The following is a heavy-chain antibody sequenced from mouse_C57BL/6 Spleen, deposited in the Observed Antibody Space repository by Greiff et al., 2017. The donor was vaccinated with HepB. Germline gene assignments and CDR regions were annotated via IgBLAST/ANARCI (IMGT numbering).Heavy chain of an antibody. CDR3: ARSRDYGSSPGNY. J-gene: IGHJ2*01. CDR2: IYPRSGNT. V-gene: IGHV1-81*01. CDR1: GYTFTSYG. D-gene: IGHD1-1*01. Sequence: VQLQQSGAELARPGASVKLSCKASGYTFTSYGISWVKQRTGQGLEWIGEIYPRSGNTYYNEKFKGKATLTADKSSSTAYMELRSLTSEDSAVYFCARSRDYGSSPGNYWGQGTTLTVSS.